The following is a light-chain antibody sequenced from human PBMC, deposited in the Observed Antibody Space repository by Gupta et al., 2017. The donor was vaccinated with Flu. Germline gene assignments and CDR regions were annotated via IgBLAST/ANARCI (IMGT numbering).Light chain of an antibody. V-gene: IGLV1-47*01. Sequence: QSVLPQPPSASGTPGQRVTLSCSGSRSNIGSNYVYWYQQLPGTAPKLLIYRNNQRPSRFPDRFSGSKSGTSASLAISGLRSEDEADYYCAAWDDSLSGRVFGGGTKLTVL. CDR3: AAWDDSLSGRV. J-gene: IGLJ3*02. CDR2: RNN. CDR1: RSNIGSNY.